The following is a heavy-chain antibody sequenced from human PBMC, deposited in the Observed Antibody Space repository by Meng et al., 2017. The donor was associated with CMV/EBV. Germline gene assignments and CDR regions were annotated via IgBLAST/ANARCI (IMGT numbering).Heavy chain of an antibody. V-gene: IGHV1-18*01. CDR3: ARDLIAVRPGWFDP. CDR2: ISAYNGNT. D-gene: IGHD6-6*01. Sequence: ASGYTFTTYGISWVRQAPGQGLEWMGWISAYNGNTSYAQRIQGRVTMTTDTSRSTAYMELRSLRYDDTAVYYCARDLIAVRPGWFDPWGQGTLVTVSS. CDR1: GYTFTTYG. J-gene: IGHJ5*02.